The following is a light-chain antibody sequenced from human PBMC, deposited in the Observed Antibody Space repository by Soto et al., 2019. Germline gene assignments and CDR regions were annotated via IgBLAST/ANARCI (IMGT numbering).Light chain of an antibody. CDR1: SSDVGGYNF. V-gene: IGLV2-14*01. CDR2: DVS. CDR3: SSYTSNVTLMDV. Sequence: QSALTQPASVSGSPGQSITISCTGASSDVGGYNFVSWYQQHPGKAPKLMIYDVSRRPSGVSNRFSGSKSGNTASLSISGLQAEDEADYYCSSYTSNVTLMDVFGGGTKLTVL. J-gene: IGLJ1*01.